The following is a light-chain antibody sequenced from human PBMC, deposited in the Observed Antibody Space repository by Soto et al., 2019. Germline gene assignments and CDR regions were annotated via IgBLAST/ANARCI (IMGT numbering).Light chain of an antibody. J-gene: IGKJ3*01. V-gene: IGKV1-39*01. CDR2: AAS. CDR3: QQSYSTPG. Sequence: DIQMSQSRCDLSASVGDRVTITCRASQTITNYVNWYQQKPGKAPKLLIYAASSLQSGVPSRFSGSGSGTDFTLTISSLQPEDFATYYCQQSYSTPGFGPGTKVDI. CDR1: QTITNY.